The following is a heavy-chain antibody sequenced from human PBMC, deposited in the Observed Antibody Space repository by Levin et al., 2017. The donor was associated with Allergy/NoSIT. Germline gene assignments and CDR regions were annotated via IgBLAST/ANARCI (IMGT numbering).Heavy chain of an antibody. V-gene: IGHV4-39*01. J-gene: IGHJ6*03. Sequence: SETLSLTCSVSGGSISSRSHYWGWIRQPPGKGLEWIGSIYYSWTTYYNPSLKSRVTISVDTSKNQFSLMLSSVTAADTAVYYCARLVEYQRLMSSYMDVWGKGTTVTVSS. D-gene: IGHD2-2*01. CDR2: IYYSWTT. CDR1: GGSISSRSHY. CDR3: ARLVEYQRLMSSYMDV.